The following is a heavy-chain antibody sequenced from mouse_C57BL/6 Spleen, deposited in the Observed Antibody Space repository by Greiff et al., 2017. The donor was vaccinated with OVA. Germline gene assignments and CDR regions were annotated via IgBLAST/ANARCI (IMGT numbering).Heavy chain of an antibody. Sequence: QVQLQQPGAELVKPGASVKMSCKASGYTFTSYWITWVKQRPGQGLEWIGDIYPGSGSTNYNEKFKSKATLTVDTSSSTAYMQLSSLTSEDSAVYYCAREGSLNSSLYWYFDVWGTGTTVTVSS. CDR3: AREGSLNSSLYWYFDV. D-gene: IGHD2-12*01. J-gene: IGHJ1*03. V-gene: IGHV1-55*01. CDR1: GYTFTSYW. CDR2: IYPGSGST.